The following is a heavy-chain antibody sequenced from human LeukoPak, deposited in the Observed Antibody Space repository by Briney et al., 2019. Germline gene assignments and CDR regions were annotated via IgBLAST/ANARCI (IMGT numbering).Heavy chain of an antibody. CDR1: GGSISSYY. Sequence: PSETLSLTCTVSGGSISSYYWGWIRQPPGKGLEWIGSIYHSGSTYYNPSLKSRVTISVDTSKNQFSLKLSSVTAADTAVYYCARDAHYYDSSGYLFDYWGQGTLVTVSS. D-gene: IGHD3-22*01. J-gene: IGHJ4*02. CDR2: IYHSGST. CDR3: ARDAHYYDSSGYLFDY. V-gene: IGHV4-38-2*02.